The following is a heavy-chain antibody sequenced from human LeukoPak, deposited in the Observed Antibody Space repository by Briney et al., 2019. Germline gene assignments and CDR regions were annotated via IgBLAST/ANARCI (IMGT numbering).Heavy chain of an antibody. J-gene: IGHJ4*02. CDR1: GFTVSTTY. D-gene: IGHD6-19*01. Sequence: GESLRLSCAASGFTVSTTYISRVRQAPGKGLEWVSVIYSGGSTYYADSVKGRFTISRDNSKNTVFLQMNSLRAEDTAVYYCATAVALDSWGQGTLVTVSS. CDR2: IYSGGST. V-gene: IGHV3-66*01. CDR3: ATAVALDS.